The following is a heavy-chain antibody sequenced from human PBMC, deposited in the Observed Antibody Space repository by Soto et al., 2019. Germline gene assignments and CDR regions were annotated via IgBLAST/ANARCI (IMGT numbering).Heavy chain of an antibody. CDR3: AKGDALQWFGEYDYFDY. CDR1: GFTFSSYA. CDR2: ISGSGGST. J-gene: IGHJ4*02. V-gene: IGHV3-23*01. D-gene: IGHD3-10*01. Sequence: EVQLLESGGGLVQPGGSLSLSCAASGFTFSSYAMSWVRQAPGKGLEWVSAISGSGGSTYYAASVKGRFTISRDNSKNTLYLPLNSLRAEDTAVYYCAKGDALQWFGEYDYFDYWGQGTLVTVSS.